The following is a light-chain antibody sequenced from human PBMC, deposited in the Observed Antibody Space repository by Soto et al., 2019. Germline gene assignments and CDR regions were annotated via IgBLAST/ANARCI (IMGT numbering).Light chain of an antibody. CDR1: SSDVGSYNY. CDR2: ASS. CDR3: SSYTSGSTLYV. Sequence: QSVLSHPASVSWSPGQSITISCTGTSSDVGSYNYVSWYQQHPGKAPRLMIYASSNRPSGVSHRFSGSRSGNTASLTISGLQAEDEADYFCSSYTSGSTLYVFGSGTKVTVL. J-gene: IGLJ1*01. V-gene: IGLV2-14*01.